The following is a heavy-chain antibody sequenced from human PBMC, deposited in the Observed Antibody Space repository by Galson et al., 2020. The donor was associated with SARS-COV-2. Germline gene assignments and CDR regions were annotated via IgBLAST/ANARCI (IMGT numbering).Heavy chain of an antibody. CDR3: SRDRLGYCGGGVCYRSVY. CDR2: ISAQTGNT. V-gene: IGHV1-18*01. Sequence: ASVKVSCKASGYTFSSYGVSWARQAPGQGLEWMGWISAQTGNTNSAQNLQGRVTLTTDKSTSTAYMELRSLRSDDTAVYYCSRDRLGYCGGGVCYRSVYWGQGTLVTVSS. J-gene: IGHJ4*02. D-gene: IGHD2-8*02. CDR1: GYTFSSYG.